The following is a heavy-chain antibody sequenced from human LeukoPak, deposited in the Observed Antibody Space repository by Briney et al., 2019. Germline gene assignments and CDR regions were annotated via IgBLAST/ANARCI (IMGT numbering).Heavy chain of an antibody. CDR3: ARVLDYYFEGRDNWFHP. Sequence: GASVKVSCKASGYTFTGYYMHWVRQAPGQGLEWIGWINPNNGGTNYAQVFRGRVAMTRDTSITTAYMELSSLTSDDSAVYFCARVLDYYFEGRDNWFHPWGQGTLVTVSS. J-gene: IGHJ5*02. CDR2: INPNNGGT. V-gene: IGHV1-2*02. CDR1: GYTFTGYY. D-gene: IGHD3-22*01.